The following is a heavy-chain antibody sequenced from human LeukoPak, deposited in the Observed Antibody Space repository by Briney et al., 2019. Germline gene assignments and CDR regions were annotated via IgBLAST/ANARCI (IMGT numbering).Heavy chain of an antibody. D-gene: IGHD6-13*01. CDR1: GFTVSSNY. V-gene: IGHV3-53*01. Sequence: QPGGSLRLSCAASGFTVSSNYMSWVRQAPGKGLEWVSVIYSGSSTYYADSVKGRFTISRDNSKNTLYLQMNSLRAEDTAVYYCARDKGLAAAGTGWFDPWGQGTLVTVSS. CDR3: ARDKGLAAAGTGWFDP. J-gene: IGHJ5*02. CDR2: IYSGSST.